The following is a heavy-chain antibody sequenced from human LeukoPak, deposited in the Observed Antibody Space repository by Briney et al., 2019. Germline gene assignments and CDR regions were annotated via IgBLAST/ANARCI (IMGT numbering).Heavy chain of an antibody. CDR3: AREGYSGADFDS. CDR1: GGSVSDYY. Sequence: SETLSLTCTISGGSVSDYYWSWIRQSPGKGLEWVGYIYYTGSTSYNPSLKSRVTISADTSKNEFSLKLNSVTAADTAVYYCAREGYSGADFDSWGQGTLVTVSS. D-gene: IGHD2-21*01. V-gene: IGHV4-59*02. CDR2: IYYTGST. J-gene: IGHJ4*02.